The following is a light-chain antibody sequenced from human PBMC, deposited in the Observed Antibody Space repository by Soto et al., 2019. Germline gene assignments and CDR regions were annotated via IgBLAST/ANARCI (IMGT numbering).Light chain of an antibody. CDR2: AAS. V-gene: IGKV1-39*01. CDR1: QSISSY. CDR3: QQSYGTPWT. J-gene: IGKJ1*01. Sequence: DIQMTQSPSSLSASVGDRVTITFRASQSISSYLNWYQQKPGKAPKLLIYAASNLQSGVPSRFSGSASGTDFALTISSLQPEDFATYYCQQSYGTPWTFGQGTKVDI.